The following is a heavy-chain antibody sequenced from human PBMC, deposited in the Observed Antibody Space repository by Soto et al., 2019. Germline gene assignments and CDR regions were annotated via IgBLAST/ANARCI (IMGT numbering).Heavy chain of an antibody. J-gene: IGHJ4*02. D-gene: IGHD3-9*01. V-gene: IGHV2-5*02. CDR2: IYWDDVK. Sequence: QITLKESGPTLVKPTQTLTLTCTFSGFSLTTSGVGVGWIRQPPGKALEWLALIYWDDVKRYSPSLNNRLTITKDTSKNQVVLILTNVDPVDTATYYCARQFNDILTGGRSDYWGQGTLVTISS. CDR3: ARQFNDILTGGRSDY. CDR1: GFSLTTSGVG.